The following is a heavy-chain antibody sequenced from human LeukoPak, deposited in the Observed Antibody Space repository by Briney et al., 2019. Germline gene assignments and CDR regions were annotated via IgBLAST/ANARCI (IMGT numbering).Heavy chain of an antibody. V-gene: IGHV4-39*01. CDR2: INYSGST. Sequence: SETLSLTCTVSGGSISNTFYYWGWIRQPPGKGLEWIGSINYSGSTYYNPSLKSRVTISIDTSKNQFSLKVSSVTAADTAVYYCARRRFVRGPDVVNPFDYWGRGTLVTVSS. J-gene: IGHJ4*02. D-gene: IGHD2-8*01. CDR3: ARRRFVRGPDVVNPFDY. CDR1: GGSISNTFYY.